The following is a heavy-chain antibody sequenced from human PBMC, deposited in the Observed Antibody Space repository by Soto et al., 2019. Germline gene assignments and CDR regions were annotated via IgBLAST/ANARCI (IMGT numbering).Heavy chain of an antibody. CDR3: ARDDRQNSGYDLVDY. Sequence: SVKVSCNASGYTFTSYGISWVRQAPGKGLEWMGWISAYNGNTNYAQKLQGRVTMTTDTSTSTAYMELRSLRSDDTAVYYCARDDRQNSGYDLVDYWGQGTLVTVSS. CDR2: ISAYNGNT. CDR1: GYTFTSYG. J-gene: IGHJ4*02. D-gene: IGHD5-12*01. V-gene: IGHV1-18*01.